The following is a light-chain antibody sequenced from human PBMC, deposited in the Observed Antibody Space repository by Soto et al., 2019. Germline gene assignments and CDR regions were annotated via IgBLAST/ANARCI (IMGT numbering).Light chain of an antibody. CDR3: QQRNIWPPVT. CDR2: GAF. Sequence: EIVMTPSPGTLSMSPVERATLSCRASQSVSSNLAWYQQKPGQAPRLLIYGAFNRATGIPARFSGSGSGTDFTLTISSLEPEDFAVYYCQQRNIWPPVTFGQGTRLEIK. CDR1: QSVSSN. J-gene: IGKJ5*01. V-gene: IGKV3-11*01.